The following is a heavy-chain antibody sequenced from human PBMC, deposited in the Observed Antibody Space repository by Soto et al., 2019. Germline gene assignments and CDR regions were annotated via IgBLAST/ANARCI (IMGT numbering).Heavy chain of an antibody. D-gene: IGHD3-3*01. CDR3: ATPHLRGRQYDYRSPATASLYHSGLGV. CDR2: ILPVFGMV. V-gene: IGHV1-69*01. CDR1: RSHFHPSP. J-gene: IGHJ6*02. Sequence: GAEVEEPGSSGEGSCSTSRSHFHPSPVRWGRQAPGTGLGWLGEILPVFGMVNYAQQFQDRLNLTADESTTSVCMEVSRLTPEDTAVYFCATPHLRGRQYDYRSPATASLYHSGLGVWGQGTTVIVSS.